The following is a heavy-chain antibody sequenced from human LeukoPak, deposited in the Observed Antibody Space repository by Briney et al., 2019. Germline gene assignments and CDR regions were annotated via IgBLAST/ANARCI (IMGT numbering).Heavy chain of an antibody. CDR2: IRSKAYGGTT. Sequence: GGSLRLSCTASGFTFGDYAMSWVRQAPGKGLEWVGFIRSKAYGGTTEYAASVKGRFTISRDDSKSIAYLQMNSLKTEDTAVYYCTRGYYYDGSGYPYFDYWGQGTLVTVSS. D-gene: IGHD3-22*01. CDR3: TRGYYYDGSGYPYFDY. J-gene: IGHJ4*02. V-gene: IGHV3-49*04. CDR1: GFTFGDYA.